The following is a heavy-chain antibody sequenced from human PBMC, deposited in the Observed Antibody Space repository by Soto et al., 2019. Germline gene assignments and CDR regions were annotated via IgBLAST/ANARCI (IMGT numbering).Heavy chain of an antibody. CDR1: GFTVSSNY. CDR2: IYSGGST. Sequence: EVQLVQTGGGLIQPGGSLRLSCAASGFTVSSNYMSWVRQAPGKGLEWVSVIYSGGSTHYGDSVKGRFTISRDNSKNTLYLQMNSLRAEDTAVYYCARGGGYYGSGSYYKLDYWGQGTLVTVSS. J-gene: IGHJ4*02. V-gene: IGHV3-53*02. CDR3: ARGGGYYGSGSYYKLDY. D-gene: IGHD3-10*01.